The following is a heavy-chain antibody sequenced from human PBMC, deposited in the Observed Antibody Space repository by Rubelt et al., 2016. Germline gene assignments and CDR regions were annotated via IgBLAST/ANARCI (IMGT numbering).Heavy chain of an antibody. V-gene: IGHV4-30-2*01. CDR2: SSYSGST. CDR3: VRESKIGAYYYYGMDV. D-gene: IGHD5/OR15-5a*01. J-gene: IGHJ6*02. Sequence: QLQLQESGSGLVKPSQTLSLTCAVSGGSISSGGYSWSWIRQPPGKGLEWIGYSSYSGSTNYNPSLKSRVTISVDTSKNQFSLRLTSVTAADTAVYYCVRESKIGAYYYYGMDVWGQGTTVTVSS. CDR1: GGSISSGGYS.